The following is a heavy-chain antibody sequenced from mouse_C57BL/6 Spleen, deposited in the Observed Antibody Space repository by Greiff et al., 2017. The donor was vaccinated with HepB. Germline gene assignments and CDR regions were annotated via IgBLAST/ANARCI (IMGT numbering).Heavy chain of an antibody. CDR1: GYTFTSYW. D-gene: IGHD1-1*01. V-gene: IGHV1-69*01. Sequence: QVQLQQPGAELVMPGASVKLSCKASGYTFTSYWMHWVKQRPGQGLEWIGEIDPSDINTNYNQKFKGKSTLTVDKSSSTAYMQLSSLTSEDSAVYYCARGGITYCSDYWGQGTPLTVSS. CDR2: IDPSDINT. CDR3: ARGGITYCSDY. J-gene: IGHJ2*01.